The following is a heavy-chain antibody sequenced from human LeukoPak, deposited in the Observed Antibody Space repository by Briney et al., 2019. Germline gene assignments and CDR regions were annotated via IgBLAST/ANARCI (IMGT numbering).Heavy chain of an antibody. CDR1: GFTFSSYW. D-gene: IGHD7-27*01. Sequence: PGGSLRLSCAASGFTFSSYWMSWVRPAPGKGLEWVANIKQDGSEKYYVDSVKGRFTISRDNARNSLYLQMNSLRAEDTAVYYCARVKLGNYFDYWGQGTLVTVPS. J-gene: IGHJ4*02. CDR3: ARVKLGNYFDY. V-gene: IGHV3-7*01. CDR2: IKQDGSEK.